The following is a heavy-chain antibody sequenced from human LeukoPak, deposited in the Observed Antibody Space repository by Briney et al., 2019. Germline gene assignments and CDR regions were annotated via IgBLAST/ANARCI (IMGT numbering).Heavy chain of an antibody. J-gene: IGHJ4*02. D-gene: IGHD1-26*01. V-gene: IGHV4-34*01. CDR2: INHSGST. CDR3: ARMPGPVGATRFDY. CDR1: GGSFSGYY. Sequence: SETLSLTCAVYGGSFSGYYWSWIRQPPGKGLEWIGGINHSGSTNYYASLKSRVTISVDTSKNQFSLKLSSVTAADTAVYYCARMPGPVGATRFDYWGQGTLVTVSS.